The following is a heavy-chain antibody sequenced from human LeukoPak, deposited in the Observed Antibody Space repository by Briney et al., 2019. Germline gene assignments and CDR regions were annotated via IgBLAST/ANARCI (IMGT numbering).Heavy chain of an antibody. CDR3: ARDSDDAISTVCDY. Sequence: ASVKVSCKASGYTFSGHYIHWVRQAPGQGLEWMGWINPNTGGAHFTQSFQGRVTMTGDTSISTVYMELTRLTSDDTAVYYCARDSDDAISTVCDYWGQGTLVTVSS. V-gene: IGHV1-2*02. J-gene: IGHJ4*02. CDR2: INPNTGGA. CDR1: GYTFSGHY. D-gene: IGHD4-17*01.